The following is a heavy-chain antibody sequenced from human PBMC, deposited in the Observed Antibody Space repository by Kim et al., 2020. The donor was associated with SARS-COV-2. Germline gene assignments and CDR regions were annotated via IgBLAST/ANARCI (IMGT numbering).Heavy chain of an antibody. D-gene: IGHD3-3*01. J-gene: IGHJ4*02. CDR1: GFTFSSYG. CDR2: IWYDGSNK. CDR3: ARDQSFLASYDFWSGYYTGTPVDY. Sequence: GGSLRLSCAASGFTFSSYGMHWVRQAPGKGLEWVAVIWYDGSNKYYADSVKGRFTISRDNSKNTLYLQMNSLRAEDTAVYYCARDQSFLASYDFWSGYYTGTPVDYWGQGTLVTVSS. V-gene: IGHV3-33*08.